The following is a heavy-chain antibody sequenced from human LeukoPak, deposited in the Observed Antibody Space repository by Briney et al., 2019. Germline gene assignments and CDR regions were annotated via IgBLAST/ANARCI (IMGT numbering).Heavy chain of an antibody. D-gene: IGHD2-21*01. CDR1: GFSFNRRG. CDR3: ARIAGPTVYTYYMDL. Sequence: PGESLRLSCATSGFSFNRRGMNWVRQPPGKGLEWVSYISPGSGTIHYAESVKGRFTVSRDDAKNSLYLQMNTLRAEDTAVYYCARIAGPTVYTYYMDLWGKGTTVTVAS. V-gene: IGHV3-48*04. J-gene: IGHJ6*03. CDR2: ISPGSGTI.